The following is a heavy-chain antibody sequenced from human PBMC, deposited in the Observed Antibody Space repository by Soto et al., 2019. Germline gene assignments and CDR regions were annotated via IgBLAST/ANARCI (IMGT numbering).Heavy chain of an antibody. CDR1: GFIFSSYA. J-gene: IGHJ4*02. D-gene: IGHD5-12*01. Sequence: EVQLLESGGGLIQPGGSLRLSCAASGFIFSSYAMSWVRQAPGKGLEWVSSISGIGHSTYYADSVKGRFTISRDNSKNTLYLQMNSLRADDTAVYYCAKRIMATIGHYDSWGQGTLVTVSS. CDR3: AKRIMATIGHYDS. V-gene: IGHV3-23*01. CDR2: ISGIGHST.